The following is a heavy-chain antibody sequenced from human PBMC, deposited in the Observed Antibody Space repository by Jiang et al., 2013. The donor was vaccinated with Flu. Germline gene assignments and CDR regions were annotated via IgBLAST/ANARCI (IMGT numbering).Heavy chain of an antibody. Sequence: PGLVRPSETLSLTCTVSGGSISSNSYYWGWIRQPPGKGLEWIGSIYYSGSANYNPSLNSRVTISVDTSKNQFSLKLTSVTAADTAVYYCARHDKRTAGRQFDYWGQGTLVTVSS. J-gene: IGHJ4*02. CDR1: GGSISSNSYY. D-gene: IGHD6-6*01. V-gene: IGHV4-39*07. CDR3: ARHDKRTAGRQFDY. CDR2: IYYSGSA.